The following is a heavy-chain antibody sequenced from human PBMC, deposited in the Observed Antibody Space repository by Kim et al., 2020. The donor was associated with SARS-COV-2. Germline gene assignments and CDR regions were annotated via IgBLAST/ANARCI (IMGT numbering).Heavy chain of an antibody. CDR2: ISYDGSNK. CDR1: GFTFSSYG. V-gene: IGHV3-30*18. CDR3: AKKWLPAARNWFDP. Sequence: GGSLRLSCAASGFTFSSYGMHWVRQAPGKGLEWVAVISYDGSNKYYADSVKGRFTISRDNSKNTLYLQMNSLRAEDTAVYYCAKKWLPAARNWFDPWGQGTLVTVSS. J-gene: IGHJ5*02. D-gene: IGHD2-2*01.